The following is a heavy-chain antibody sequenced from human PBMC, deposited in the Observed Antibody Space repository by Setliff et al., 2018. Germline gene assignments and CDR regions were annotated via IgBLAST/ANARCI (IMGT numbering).Heavy chain of an antibody. D-gene: IGHD6-13*01. CDR1: GGSISSSSYY. J-gene: IGHJ4*02. V-gene: IGHV4-39*01. CDR2: IYYSGST. CDR3: ARRGRGSSWFDTLFDY. Sequence: SETLSLTCTVSGGSISSSSYYWGWIRQPPGKGLEWIGSIYYSGSTYYNPSLKSRVTISVDTSKNQFSLKLSPVTAADTAVYYCARRGRGSSWFDTLFDYWGQGTLVTVSS.